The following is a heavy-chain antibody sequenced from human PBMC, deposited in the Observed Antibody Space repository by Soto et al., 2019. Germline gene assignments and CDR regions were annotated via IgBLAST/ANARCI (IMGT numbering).Heavy chain of an antibody. V-gene: IGHV6-1*01. CDR1: GDSVSSNSAA. Sequence: SQTLSLTCAISGDSVSSNSAAWNWIRQSPSRGLEWLGRTYYRSKWYNDYAVSVKSRITINPDTSKNQFSLQLNSVTPEDTAVYYCAREGERSSGWYRHFDYWGQGTLVTVSS. CDR2: TYYRSKWYN. J-gene: IGHJ4*02. D-gene: IGHD6-19*01. CDR3: AREGERSSGWYRHFDY.